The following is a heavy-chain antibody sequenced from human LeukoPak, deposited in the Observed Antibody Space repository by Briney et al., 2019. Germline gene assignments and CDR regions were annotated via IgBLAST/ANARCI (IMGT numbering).Heavy chain of an antibody. V-gene: IGHV3-30*18. D-gene: IGHD3-22*01. CDR2: ISYDGSNK. CDR1: GFTFSSYG. J-gene: IGHJ4*02. CDR3: AKDPYYYDSSGYFDY. Sequence: PGGSLRLSCAASGFTFSSYGMHWVRQAPGKGLEWVAVISYDGSNKYYPDSVKGRFTISRDNSKNTLYLQMNSLRAEDTAVYYCAKDPYYYDSSGYFDYWGQGTLVTVSS.